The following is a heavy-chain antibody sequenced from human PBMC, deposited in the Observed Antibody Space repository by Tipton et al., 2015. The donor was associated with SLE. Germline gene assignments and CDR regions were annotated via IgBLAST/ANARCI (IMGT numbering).Heavy chain of an antibody. J-gene: IGHJ4*02. Sequence: SLRLSCAASGFTFSSYEMNWVRQAPGKGLEWVSYISSSGSTIYYADSVKGRFTISRDNAKNSLYLQMNSLRAEDTAVYYCARAGYSSGWYGDYFDYWDQGTLVTVSS. CDR2: ISSSGSTI. CDR1: GFTFSSYE. D-gene: IGHD6-19*01. V-gene: IGHV3-48*03. CDR3: ARAGYSSGWYGDYFDY.